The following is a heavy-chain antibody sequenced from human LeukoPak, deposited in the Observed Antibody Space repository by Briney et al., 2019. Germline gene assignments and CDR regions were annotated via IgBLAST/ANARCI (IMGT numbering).Heavy chain of an antibody. V-gene: IGHV3-48*03. CDR1: EFSFSSYE. CDR3: AKDPRRYSRTGGYFDY. CDR2: ISSSGSSI. D-gene: IGHD6-13*01. Sequence: GGSLRLSCAASEFSFSSYEMNWVRQAPGKGLEWVADISSSGSSINYADSVKGRFTISRDNAKNSLYLQMNSLRAEDTAVYYCAKDPRRYSRTGGYFDYWGQGTLVTVSS. J-gene: IGHJ4*02.